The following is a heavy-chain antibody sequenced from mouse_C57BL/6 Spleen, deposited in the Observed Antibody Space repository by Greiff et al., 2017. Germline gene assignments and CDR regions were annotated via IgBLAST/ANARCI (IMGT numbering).Heavy chain of an antibody. J-gene: IGHJ2*01. CDR2: IHPNSGST. Sequence: QVQLQQSGAELVKPGASVKLSCKASGYTFTSYWMHWVKQRPGQGLEWIGMIHPNSGSTNYNEKFKSKATLTVDKSSSTAYMQLSSLTSEDSAVYYCAKLGQGGDFDYWGQGTTLTVSS. D-gene: IGHD4-1*01. CDR1: GYTFTSYW. V-gene: IGHV1-64*01. CDR3: AKLGQGGDFDY.